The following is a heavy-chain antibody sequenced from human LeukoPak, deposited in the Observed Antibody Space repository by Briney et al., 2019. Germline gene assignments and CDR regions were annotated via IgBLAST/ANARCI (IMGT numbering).Heavy chain of an antibody. D-gene: IGHD3-10*01. V-gene: IGHV3-11*04. Sequence: PGRSLRLSCAASGFTFSDYYMSWIRQAPGKGLEWVSYISSSGSTIYYADSVKGRFTISRDNAKNSLYLQMNSLRAEDTAVYYCARDRVSGSYYITNFDYWGQGTLVTVSS. CDR1: GFTFSDYY. CDR2: ISSSGSTI. J-gene: IGHJ4*02. CDR3: ARDRVSGSYYITNFDY.